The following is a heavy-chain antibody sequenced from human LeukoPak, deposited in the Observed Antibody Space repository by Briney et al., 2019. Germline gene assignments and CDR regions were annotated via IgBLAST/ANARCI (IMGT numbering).Heavy chain of an antibody. CDR3: TTDTWFGESQEYYFDY. CDR1: GFTFSNAW. Sequence: GGSLRLSCAASGFTFSNAWMSWVRQAPGKGPEWVGRIKSKTDGGTTDYAAPVKGRFTISRDDSKNTLDLQMNSLKTEDTAVYYCTTDTWFGESQEYYFDYWGQGTLVTVSS. D-gene: IGHD3-10*01. V-gene: IGHV3-15*01. J-gene: IGHJ4*02. CDR2: IKSKTDGGTT.